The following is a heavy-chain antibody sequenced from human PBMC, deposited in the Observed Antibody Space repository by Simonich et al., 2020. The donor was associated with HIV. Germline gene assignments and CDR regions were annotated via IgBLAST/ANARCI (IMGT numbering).Heavy chain of an antibody. Sequence: KESGPAVVKPTQTLTLTCTFSGFSLSTTGMRVSWIRQPPGKALEWLARIDWDDDKFYSTSLKTRLTISKDTSKNQVVLTMTNMDPVDTATYYCARNSGGPLLYNNNWPYFDYWGQGTLVTVSS. CDR2: IDWDDDK. CDR3: ARNSGGPLLYNNNWPYFDY. J-gene: IGHJ4*02. CDR1: GFSLSTTGMR. V-gene: IGHV2-70*04. D-gene: IGHD1-1*01.